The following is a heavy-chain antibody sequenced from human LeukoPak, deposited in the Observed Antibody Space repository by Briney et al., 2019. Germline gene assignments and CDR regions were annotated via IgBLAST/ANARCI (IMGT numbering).Heavy chain of an antibody. D-gene: IGHD2-2*01. CDR1: GGTFSSYA. J-gene: IGHJ5*02. V-gene: IGHV1-69*05. CDR3: ARDRILPSTHLYQRGINWFDP. Sequence: VASVKVSCKASGGTFSSYAISWVRQAPGQGLEWMGGIIPIFGTANYAQKFQGRVTITTDESTSTAYMELSSLRSEDTAVYYCARDRILPSTHLYQRGINWFDPWGQGTLVTVSS. CDR2: IIPIFGTA.